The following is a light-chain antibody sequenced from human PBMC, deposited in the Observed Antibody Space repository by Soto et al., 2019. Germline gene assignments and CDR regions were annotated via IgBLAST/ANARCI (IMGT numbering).Light chain of an antibody. CDR3: QSYDTSPSGYV. CDR2: ANN. CDR1: SSNIGAGYD. J-gene: IGLJ1*01. Sequence: QSALTQPPSVSGAPGQRVTISCTGSSSNIGAGYDVHWYQQLPGTAPKLLIYANNNRPAGVPDRFSASKSGTSASLAITGLQAEDEADYYCQSYDTSPSGYVFGTGTKVTVL. V-gene: IGLV1-40*01.